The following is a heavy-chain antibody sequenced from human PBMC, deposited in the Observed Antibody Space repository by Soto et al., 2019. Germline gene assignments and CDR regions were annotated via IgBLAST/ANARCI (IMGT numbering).Heavy chain of an antibody. CDR3: VRDGTKNLRDWFDP. D-gene: IGHD1-1*01. V-gene: IGHV4-4*07. J-gene: IGHJ5*02. Sequence: PSATLSLTCSVSGSSLAVYYLSWIRQPPGKGLEWIGRIYSTGSTDYNPSLKSRLTMSVDMSKKQFSLTLRSVTAADTAMYYCVRDGTKNLRDWFDPWGQGILVTVSS. CDR2: IYSTGST. CDR1: GSSLAVYY.